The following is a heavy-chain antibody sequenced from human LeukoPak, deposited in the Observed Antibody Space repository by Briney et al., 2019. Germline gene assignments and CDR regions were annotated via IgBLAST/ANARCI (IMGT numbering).Heavy chain of an antibody. CDR1: GFTFSSYA. CDR3: ARVGIAAAGMNLEPFFYYYYMDV. Sequence: PGRSLRLSCAASGFTFSSYAMHWVRQAPGKGLEWVTVISYDGTNKYYADSVKGRFTISRDNSKNTLCLQMNSLRAEDTAVYYCARVGIAAAGMNLEPFFYYYYMDVWGKGTTVTVSS. V-gene: IGHV3-30*04. J-gene: IGHJ6*03. CDR2: ISYDGTNK. D-gene: IGHD6-13*01.